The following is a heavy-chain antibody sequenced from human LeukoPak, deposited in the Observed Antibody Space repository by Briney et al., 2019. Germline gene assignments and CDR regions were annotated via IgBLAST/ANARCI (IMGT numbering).Heavy chain of an antibody. Sequence: PSETLSLTCTVSGGSISSCCWCWVRQPAGRGLGWVGLFYSSGSTNHNPSLKSRSTMSVDTSKNQFYLKLNSVTAAATAVDDCAREGGDSSVWYVGYYFDYWGQGTLVTVSS. CDR3: AREGGDSSVWYVGYYFDY. V-gene: IGHV4-4*07. J-gene: IGHJ4*02. D-gene: IGHD6-19*01. CDR2: FYSSGST. CDR1: GGSISSCC.